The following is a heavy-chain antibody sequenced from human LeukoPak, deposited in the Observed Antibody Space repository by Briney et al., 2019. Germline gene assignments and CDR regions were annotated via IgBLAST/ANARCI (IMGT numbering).Heavy chain of an antibody. Sequence: GGSLRLSCAASGFTFRRYWMSWARQASGKGLEWVANIKQDGSEKYYVDSVKGRFTISRDNAKSSLYLQMNSLRAEDTAVYYCVGLGENYWGQGTLVTVSS. V-gene: IGHV3-7*02. CDR2: IKQDGSEK. D-gene: IGHD3-10*01. J-gene: IGHJ4*02. CDR3: VGLGENY. CDR1: GFTFRRYW.